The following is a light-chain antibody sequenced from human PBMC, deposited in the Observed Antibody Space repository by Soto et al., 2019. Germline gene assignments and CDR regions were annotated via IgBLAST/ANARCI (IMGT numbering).Light chain of an antibody. J-gene: IGKJ1*01. Sequence: DIVMTQFPASLAVSLGERATINCKSSQSVLYNSDNKNYLAWYQQKSGQPPKLLIYWASTRESGVPDRFSGSGSGTDFTLTISSLQAEDVALYYCQQYYSTPRTFGQGTKVDIK. CDR1: QSVLYNSDNKNY. CDR3: QQYYSTPRT. V-gene: IGKV4-1*01. CDR2: WAS.